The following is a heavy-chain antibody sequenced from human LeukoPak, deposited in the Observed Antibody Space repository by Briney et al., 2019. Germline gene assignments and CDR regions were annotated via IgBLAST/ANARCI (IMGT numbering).Heavy chain of an antibody. CDR3: ARLGGDGYNFDY. D-gene: IGHD5-24*01. V-gene: IGHV4-39*07. CDR1: GGSISSSSYY. CDR2: IYYSGGT. J-gene: IGHJ4*02. Sequence: SETLSLTCTVSGGSISSSSYYWGWIRQPPGKGLEWIGSIYYSGGTSYNPSLKTRVTISVDTSKNQFSLKLSSVTAADTAVYSCARLGGDGYNFDYWGQGTLVTVSS.